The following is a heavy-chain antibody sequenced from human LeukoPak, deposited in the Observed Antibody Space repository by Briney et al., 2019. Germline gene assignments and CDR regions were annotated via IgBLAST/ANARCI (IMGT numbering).Heavy chain of an antibody. D-gene: IGHD1-1*01. Sequence: SVKVSCTGSGGTFSSYTISWVRQAPGQGLEWMGGIIPIFGTANYAHKFPGRVTITADEYTSTAYMELISLRSGDTAVYYCARAVTGRGYFDYWGQGTLVTVSS. CDR3: ARAVTGRGYFDY. CDR1: GGTFSSYT. CDR2: IIPIFGTA. J-gene: IGHJ4*02. V-gene: IGHV1-69*13.